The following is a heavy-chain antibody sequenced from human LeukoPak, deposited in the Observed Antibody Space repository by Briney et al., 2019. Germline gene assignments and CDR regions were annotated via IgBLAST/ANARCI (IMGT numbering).Heavy chain of an antibody. D-gene: IGHD3-9*01. CDR3: ARSTDYDILTGHDY. V-gene: IGHV3-13*01. CDR2: IGTAGDT. CDR1: GFTFSSYD. Sequence: GGSLRLSCAASGFTFSSYDMHWVRQATGKGLEWVSAIGTAGDTYYPGSVKGRFTISRENAKSSLYLQMNSLRAGDTAVYYCARSTDYDILTGHDYWGQGTLVTVSS. J-gene: IGHJ4*02.